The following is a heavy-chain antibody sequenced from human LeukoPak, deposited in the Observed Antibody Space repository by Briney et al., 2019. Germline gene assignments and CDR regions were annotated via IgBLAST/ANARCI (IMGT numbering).Heavy chain of an antibody. CDR3: ARGLYSSSSEFDY. CDR2: MNPNSGNT. CDR1: GYTFTSYD. Sequence: PGASVKVSCKASGYTFTSYDINWVRQATGQGLEWMGWMNPNSGNTGYAQKFQGRVTITKNTSISTAYMELSSLRSEDTAVYYCARGLYSSSSEFDYWGQGTLVTVSS. D-gene: IGHD6-6*01. J-gene: IGHJ4*02. V-gene: IGHV1-8*03.